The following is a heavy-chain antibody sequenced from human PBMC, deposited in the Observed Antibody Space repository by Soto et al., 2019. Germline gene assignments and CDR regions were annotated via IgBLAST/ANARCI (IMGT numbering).Heavy chain of an antibody. V-gene: IGHV3-21*01. Sequence: GGSLRLSCAASGFTFSSYGMNWVRQAPGKGLEWVSSISSSSSYIYYADSVKGRFTISRDNAKNSLYLQMNSLRAEDTAVYYCARGLFYYDSSGYLGYWGQGTLVTVSS. D-gene: IGHD3-22*01. CDR2: ISSSSSYI. CDR1: GFTFSSYG. CDR3: ARGLFYYDSSGYLGY. J-gene: IGHJ4*02.